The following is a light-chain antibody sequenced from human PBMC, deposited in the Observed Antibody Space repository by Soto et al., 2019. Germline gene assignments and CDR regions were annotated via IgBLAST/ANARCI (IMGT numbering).Light chain of an antibody. V-gene: IGKV1D-16*01. CDR2: AAS. CDR3: LQYNIYPLT. J-gene: IGKJ4*01. Sequence: DVQMTQSPSSLSASVGDRVTITCRASQDINSWLAWYQQKPGNAPKSLIYAASSLQTGVPSRFSGSASGTHFTLTISTLQPEDSATYYCLQYNIYPLTFGGGTKVEIK. CDR1: QDINSW.